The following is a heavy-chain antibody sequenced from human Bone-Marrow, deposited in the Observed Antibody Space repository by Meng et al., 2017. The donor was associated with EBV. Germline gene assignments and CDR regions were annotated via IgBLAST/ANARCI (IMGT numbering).Heavy chain of an antibody. CDR2: VNRCSGNT. V-gene: IGHV1-8*01. CDR1: GNTFTNYD. J-gene: IGHJ5*02. D-gene: IGHD5-18*01. Sequence: QVQLVQSVAEVENPGGALEGSCEPSGNTFTNYDVNWMRKALGQGREGLGWVNRCSGNTDYAQKFQYRITMTGDSSTNIAYMELNSLTSDDTAVYYCARVEVGASYWFDTWGQGTLVTVSS. CDR3: ARVEVGASYWFDT.